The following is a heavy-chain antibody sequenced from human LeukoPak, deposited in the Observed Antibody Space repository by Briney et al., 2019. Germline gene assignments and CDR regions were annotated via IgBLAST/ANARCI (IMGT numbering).Heavy chain of an antibody. V-gene: IGHV1-46*01. D-gene: IGHD3-3*01. CDR3: ARDFDANDDFWSGH. Sequence: ASVKVSCKASGYTFTNYHMNWVRQAPGPGLEWMGIINPCGCCTTYAQNFQGRVTMTRDTSTTTVFMELSSLRSEDTAVYDSARDFDANDDFWSGHWGQGTMVTVSS. J-gene: IGHJ3*01. CDR1: GYTFTNYH. CDR2: INPCGCCT.